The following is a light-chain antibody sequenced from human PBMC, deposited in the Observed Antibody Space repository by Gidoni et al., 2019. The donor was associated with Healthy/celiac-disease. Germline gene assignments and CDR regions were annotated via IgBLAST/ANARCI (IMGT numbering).Light chain of an antibody. Sequence: EIVMTQSPATLSVSPGERATLSCRASQSVSSNLAWYQPKPGQAPRLLIYGASTRATGIPARFSGSGSGTEFTLNISSLQSEDFAVYYCQQYNNWPPYTFGQGTKLEIK. J-gene: IGKJ2*01. V-gene: IGKV3-15*01. CDR3: QQYNNWPPYT. CDR2: GAS. CDR1: QSVSSN.